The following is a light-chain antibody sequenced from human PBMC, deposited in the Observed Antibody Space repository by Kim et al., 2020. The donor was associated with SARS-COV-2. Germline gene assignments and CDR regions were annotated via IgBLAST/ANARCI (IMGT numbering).Light chain of an antibody. Sequence: SVSPGKTASIACSGDKLGDKYACWYQQKPGQSPVLVIYQDSKRPSGIPERSSGSNSGNTATLTISGTQAMDEADYYCQAWDSSRVVFGGGTQLTVL. V-gene: IGLV3-1*01. CDR1: KLGDKY. CDR3: QAWDSSRVV. CDR2: QDS. J-gene: IGLJ2*01.